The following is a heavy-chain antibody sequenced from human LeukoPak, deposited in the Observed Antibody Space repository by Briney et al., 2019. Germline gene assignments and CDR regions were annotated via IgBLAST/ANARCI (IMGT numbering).Heavy chain of an antibody. CDR1: GFTFSSYA. CDR2: ISGSGGSP. CDR3: AKDLAPITMIAQGYFQH. V-gene: IGHV3-23*01. Sequence: QSGGSLRLSCAASGFTFSSYAMSWVRQAPGKGLEWVSAISGSGGSPYYADSVKGRFTISRDNSKNTLYLQMNSLRAEDTAVYYCAKDLAPITMIAQGYFQHWGQGTLVTVSS. D-gene: IGHD3-22*01. J-gene: IGHJ1*01.